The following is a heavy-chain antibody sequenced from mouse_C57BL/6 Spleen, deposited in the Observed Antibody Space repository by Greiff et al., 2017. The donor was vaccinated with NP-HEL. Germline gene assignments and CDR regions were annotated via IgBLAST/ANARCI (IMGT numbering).Heavy chain of an antibody. CDR2: ISGGGGNT. J-gene: IGHJ2*01. V-gene: IGHV5-9*01. D-gene: IGHD1-1*01. CDR1: GFTFSSYT. Sequence: EVHLVESGGGLVKPGGSLKLSCAASGFTFSSYTMSWVRQTPEKRLEWVATISGGGGNTYYPDSVKGRFTISRDNAKNTLYLQMSSLRSEDTALYYCARQGNYGSSPFDYWGQGTTLTVSS. CDR3: ARQGNYGSSPFDY.